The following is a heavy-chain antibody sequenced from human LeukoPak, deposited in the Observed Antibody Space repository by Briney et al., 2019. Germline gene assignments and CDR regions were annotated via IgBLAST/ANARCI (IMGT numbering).Heavy chain of an antibody. CDR3: AGDLRTGIYYYMDV. CDR2: ISYDGSNK. J-gene: IGHJ6*03. Sequence: GRSLRLSCAASGFTFSSYAMHWVRQAPGKGLEWVAVISYDGSNKYYADSVKGRFTISRDNSKNTMYLQMNSLRAEDTAVYYCAGDLRTGIYYYMDVWGKGTTVTVSS. CDR1: GFTFSSYA. V-gene: IGHV3-30*01. D-gene: IGHD1-14*01.